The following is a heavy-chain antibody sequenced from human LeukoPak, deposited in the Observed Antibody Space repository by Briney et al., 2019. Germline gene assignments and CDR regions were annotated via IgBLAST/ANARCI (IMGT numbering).Heavy chain of an antibody. J-gene: IGHJ4*02. D-gene: IGHD4-17*01. V-gene: IGHV1-2*06. CDR3: ARETYGDFRFDY. CDR1: GYTFTGYY. Sequence: ASVKVSCKASGYTFTGYYMHWVRQAPGQGLEWMGRINPNGGGTNYAQKFQGRVTMARDTSISTAYMELSRLRSDDTAVYYCARETYGDFRFDYWGQGTLVTVSS. CDR2: INPNGGGT.